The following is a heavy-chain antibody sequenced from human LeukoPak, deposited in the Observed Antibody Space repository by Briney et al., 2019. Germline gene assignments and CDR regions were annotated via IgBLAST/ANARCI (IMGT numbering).Heavy chain of an antibody. D-gene: IGHD2-2*01. CDR2: INSDGSST. J-gene: IGHJ5*02. V-gene: IGHV3-74*01. Sequence: GGSLRLSCAASGFTFSSYWMHWVRQAPGKGLVWVSRINSDGSSTNYADSVKGRFTISRDNAKNTLYLQMNSLRAEDAAVYYCVRMCTSTSCYGRFDPWGQGTLVTVSS. CDR1: GFTFSSYW. CDR3: VRMCTSTSCYGRFDP.